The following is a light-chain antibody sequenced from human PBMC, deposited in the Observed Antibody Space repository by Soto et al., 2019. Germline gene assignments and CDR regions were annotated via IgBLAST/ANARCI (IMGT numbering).Light chain of an antibody. J-gene: IGKJ5*01. CDR1: QSISSY. CDR3: QQYDNGLIT. V-gene: IGKV1-33*01. Sequence: DIQMTQSPSSLSASVGDIVTITCRASQSISSYLNWYQQKPGKAPKLLIYDASNLETGVPSRFSGSGSGTDFTFTISSLQPEDIATYYCQQYDNGLITFGQGTRLEIK. CDR2: DAS.